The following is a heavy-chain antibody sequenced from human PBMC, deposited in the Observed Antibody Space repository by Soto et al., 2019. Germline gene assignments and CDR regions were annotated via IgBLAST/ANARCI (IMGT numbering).Heavy chain of an antibody. D-gene: IGHD2-21*01. V-gene: IGHV3-30*18. CDR3: AKDGGGGYQPPNYYYYGLDV. J-gene: IGHJ6*02. Sequence: GGSLRLSCAASGFSFSAHGMHWVRQTPGKGLEWVAVISYDGINKDYADSVEGRLTISRDNSKNTLYLQLDSLRIDDTGIYYCAKDGGGGYQPPNYYYYGLDVWGQGTTVTVSS. CDR2: ISYDGINK. CDR1: GFSFSAHG.